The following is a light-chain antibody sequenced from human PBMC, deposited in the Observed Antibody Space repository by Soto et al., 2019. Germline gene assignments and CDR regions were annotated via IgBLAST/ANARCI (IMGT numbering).Light chain of an antibody. V-gene: IGKV3-11*01. CDR1: QSVSSY. CDR2: YAS. CDR3: QQRRT. J-gene: IGKJ2*01. Sequence: EIVLTQSPATLSLSPGERATLSCRASQSVSSYLAWYQQKPGQAPRLLIYYASNRAPGIPARFSGSGSGTDFTITISSLEPEDFAVYYCQQRRTFGQGTKLEIK.